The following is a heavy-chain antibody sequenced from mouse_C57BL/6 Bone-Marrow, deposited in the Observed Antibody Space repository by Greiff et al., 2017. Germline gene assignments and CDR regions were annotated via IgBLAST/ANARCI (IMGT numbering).Heavy chain of an antibody. CDR3: ARIPITTRINYYAMDY. J-gene: IGHJ4*01. CDR1: GFNIKNTY. Sequence: SVAELVRPGASVKLSCTASGFNIKNTYMHWVKQRPEQGLEWIGRIDPANGNTKYAPKFQGKATITADTASNTAYLQLSSLTSEDTAIYYCARIPITTRINYYAMDYWGQGTSVTVSS. V-gene: IGHV14-3*01. CDR2: IDPANGNT. D-gene: IGHD1-1*01.